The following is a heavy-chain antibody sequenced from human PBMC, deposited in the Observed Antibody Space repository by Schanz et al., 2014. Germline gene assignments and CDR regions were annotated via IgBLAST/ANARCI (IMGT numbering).Heavy chain of an antibody. CDR3: AKGRFGELSAFDI. J-gene: IGHJ3*02. Sequence: EVQLVESGGGLVQPGKSLRLSCAASGFTFDKYAMHWVRQAPGKGLEWVSIISGSGGNTYYADSVRGRFTMSRDNSKNTLYLQMNSLRAEDTAVYYCAKGRFGELSAFDIWGQGTMVTVSS. CDR2: ISGSGGNT. V-gene: IGHV3-23*04. CDR1: GFTFDKYA. D-gene: IGHD3-10*01.